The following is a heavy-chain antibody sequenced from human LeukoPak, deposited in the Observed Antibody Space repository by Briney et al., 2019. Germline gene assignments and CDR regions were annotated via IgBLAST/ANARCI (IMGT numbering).Heavy chain of an antibody. V-gene: IGHV3-30*18. CDR2: ISYDGSNK. CDR3: AKGGIAVAGPFDY. Sequence: GRSLRLSCAASGFTFSSYGMHWVRQAPGKGLEWVAVISYDGSNKYYADSVKGRFTISRDNSKNTLYLQMNSLRAEDTAVYYCAKGGIAVAGPFDYWGQGTLVTVSS. D-gene: IGHD6-19*01. CDR1: GFTFSSYG. J-gene: IGHJ4*02.